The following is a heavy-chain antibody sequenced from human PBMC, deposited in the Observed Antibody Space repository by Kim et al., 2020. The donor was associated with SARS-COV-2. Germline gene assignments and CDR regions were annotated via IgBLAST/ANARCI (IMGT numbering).Heavy chain of an antibody. J-gene: IGHJ2*01. CDR2: IYYTGTI. CDR3: ARHPGWTTVTDWYFDL. D-gene: IGHD4-17*01. CDR1: GASISSYY. Sequence: SETLSLTCTVSGASISSYYWSWIRQPPGKGLEWIGYIYYTGTINYNPSLKSRVTISVDTSKNQFSLKLNSVTAADTAVYYCARHPGWTTVTDWYFDLWGRGTLVIVSS. V-gene: IGHV4-59*08.